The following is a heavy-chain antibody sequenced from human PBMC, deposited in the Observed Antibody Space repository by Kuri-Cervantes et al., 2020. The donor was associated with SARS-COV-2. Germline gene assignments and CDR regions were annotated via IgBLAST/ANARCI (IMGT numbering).Heavy chain of an antibody. CDR3: ARTTLAGPSHFDY. D-gene: IGHD6-13*01. CDR2: FYTRGST. V-gene: IGHV4-4*07. CDR1: GGSISSYY. Sequence: SETLSLTCTVSGGSISSYYWSWIRQPAGKGLEWIGRFYTRGSTNYNPSLRSRVAISVDSSKNQFSLQLTSVTAADTAVYYCARTTLAGPSHFDYWGQGILVTVSS. J-gene: IGHJ4*02.